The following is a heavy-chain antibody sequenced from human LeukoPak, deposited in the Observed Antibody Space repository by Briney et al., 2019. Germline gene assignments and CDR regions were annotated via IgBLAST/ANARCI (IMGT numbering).Heavy chain of an antibody. J-gene: IGHJ4*02. Sequence: ASVKVSCKASGYTFIDYTMHWLRQAPGQRLDWMGWINGGSGNTKYSPEFQGRVTITRDTSASTAYMELSSLRSEDTAVYYCANPRYDSSGYYYVDWGQGTLVTVSS. CDR1: GYTFIDYT. D-gene: IGHD3-22*01. V-gene: IGHV1-3*01. CDR2: INGGSGNT. CDR3: ANPRYDSSGYYYVD.